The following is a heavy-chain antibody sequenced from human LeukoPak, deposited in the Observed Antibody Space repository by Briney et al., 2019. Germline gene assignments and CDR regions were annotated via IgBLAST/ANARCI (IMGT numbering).Heavy chain of an antibody. J-gene: IGHJ4*02. CDR1: GYTFTSYD. CDR3: ARGAYYDYVWGSYRYSFGLH. CDR2: MNPNSGNT. Sequence: ASVKVSCKASGYTFTSYDINWVRQATGQGLEWMGWMNPNSGNTDYAQKFQGRVTMTRNTSISTAYMELSSLRSEDTAVYYCARGAYYDYVWGSYRYSFGLHWRQGTLVTVSS. D-gene: IGHD3-16*02. V-gene: IGHV1-8*01.